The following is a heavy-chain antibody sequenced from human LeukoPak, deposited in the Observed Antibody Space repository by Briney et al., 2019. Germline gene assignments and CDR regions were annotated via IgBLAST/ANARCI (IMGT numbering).Heavy chain of an antibody. V-gene: IGHV4-34*01. D-gene: IGHD2-15*01. CDR1: GGSFSGNY. J-gene: IGHJ4*02. Sequence: SETLSLTCGVYGGSFSGNYWTWIRQSPGKGLEWIGEINHSGTTNYNPSVKSRVTISVDTSKNQFFSKLNSVTAADTAVYYCARGRGKVARLMDYWGQGTLVTVSS. CDR2: INHSGTT. CDR3: ARGRGKVARLMDY.